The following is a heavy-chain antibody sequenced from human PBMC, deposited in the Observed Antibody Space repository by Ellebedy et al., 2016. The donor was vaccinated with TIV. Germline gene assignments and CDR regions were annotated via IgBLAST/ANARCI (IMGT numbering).Heavy chain of an antibody. V-gene: IGHV4-59*01. Sequence: MPSETLSLTCTVSGGSISSYYWSWIRPPPGKGLEWIGYIYYSGNTNYNPSLKGRVTISVDTSKNQFSLKLNSVTAADTAVYYCARDIVRPHPLEEWGQGTLVTVSS. D-gene: IGHD1-26*01. CDR2: IYYSGNT. J-gene: IGHJ4*02. CDR3: ARDIVRPHPLEE. CDR1: GGSISSYY.